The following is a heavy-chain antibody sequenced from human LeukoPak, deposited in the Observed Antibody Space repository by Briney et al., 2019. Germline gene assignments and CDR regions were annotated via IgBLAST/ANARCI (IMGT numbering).Heavy chain of an antibody. CDR1: GFTFSSYS. J-gene: IGHJ4*02. CDR2: ISSSSSTI. CDR3: ARGIDYGGSFADY. V-gene: IGHV3-48*01. Sequence: PGGSLRLSCAASGFTFSSYSMNWVRQAPGKGLEWVSYISSSSSTIYYADSVKGRFTISRDNAKNSLYLQMNSLRAEDTAVYYCARGIDYGGSFADYWGQGTPVTVSS. D-gene: IGHD4-23*01.